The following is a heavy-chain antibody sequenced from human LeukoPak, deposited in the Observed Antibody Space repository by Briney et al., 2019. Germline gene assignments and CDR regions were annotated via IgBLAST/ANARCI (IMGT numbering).Heavy chain of an antibody. CDR3: ARDGDSSGYYYELDY. Sequence: ASVKVSCKASGYTFTSYGISWVRQAPGQGLEWMGWISAYNGNTNYAQKLQGRVTVTTDTSTSTAYMELRSLISDDTAVYYCARDGDSSGYYYELDYWGQGTLVTVSS. D-gene: IGHD3-22*01. V-gene: IGHV1-18*01. J-gene: IGHJ4*02. CDR1: GYTFTSYG. CDR2: ISAYNGNT.